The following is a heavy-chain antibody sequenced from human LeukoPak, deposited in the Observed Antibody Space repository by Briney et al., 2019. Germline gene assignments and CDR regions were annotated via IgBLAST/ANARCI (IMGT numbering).Heavy chain of an antibody. D-gene: IGHD3-22*01. J-gene: IGHJ5*02. Sequence: ASVKVSCKASGYTFTSYGISWVRQAPGQGLEWMGWISAYNGNTNYAQKLQGRVTMTTDTSTSTAYMELRSLRSDDTAVYYCARRTYDSSGYYGGSLGWFDPWGQGTLVTVSS. CDR3: ARRTYDSSGYYGGSLGWFDP. CDR1: GYTFTSYG. V-gene: IGHV1-18*01. CDR2: ISAYNGNT.